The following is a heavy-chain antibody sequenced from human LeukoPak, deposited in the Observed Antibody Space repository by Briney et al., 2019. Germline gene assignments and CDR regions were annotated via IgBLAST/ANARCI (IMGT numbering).Heavy chain of an antibody. CDR2: ISGSGGST. CDR3: AKGSTKGDSYGYGY. Sequence: PGASLRLSCAASGFTFSSYAMSWVRQAPGKGLEWVSAISGSGGSTYYADSVKGRFTISRDNSKNTLYLQVNSLRAEDTAVYYCAKGSTKGDSYGYGYWSQGTLVTVSS. D-gene: IGHD5-18*01. CDR1: GFTFSSYA. V-gene: IGHV3-23*01. J-gene: IGHJ4*02.